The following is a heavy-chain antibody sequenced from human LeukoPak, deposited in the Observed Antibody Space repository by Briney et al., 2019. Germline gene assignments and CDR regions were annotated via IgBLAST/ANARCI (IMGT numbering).Heavy chain of an antibody. CDR1: GYTFTGYY. CDR3: ATSRTRGYSYGYPFDY. J-gene: IGHJ4*02. D-gene: IGHD5-18*01. Sequence: ASVKVSCKASGYTFTGYYMHWVRQAPGQGLEWMGSINPNSGGTNYAQKFQGRVTMTRDTSISTAYMELSRLRSDDTAVYYCATSRTRGYSYGYPFDYWGQGTLVTVSS. CDR2: INPNSGGT. V-gene: IGHV1-2*02.